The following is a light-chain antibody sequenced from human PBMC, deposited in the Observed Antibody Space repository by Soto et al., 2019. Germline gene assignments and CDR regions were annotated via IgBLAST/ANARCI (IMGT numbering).Light chain of an antibody. CDR3: QQYDKWPRT. J-gene: IGKJ1*01. V-gene: IGKV3-15*01. CDR2: GAS. Sequence: EIVMTQSPAALSVSPGERATLSCRASQRVSRKLAWYQQTRGQAPRLLMYGASTRATGVPARFSGSGSGTEFTLTISNLQSEDFAVYHCQQYDKWPRTFGQGTKVEI. CDR1: QRVSRK.